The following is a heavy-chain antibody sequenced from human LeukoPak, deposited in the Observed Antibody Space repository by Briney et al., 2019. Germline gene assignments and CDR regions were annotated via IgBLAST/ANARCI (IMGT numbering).Heavy chain of an antibody. Sequence: ASVKVSCKASGYTFTSYYMHWVRQAPGQGLEWMGIINPSGGSTSYAQKLQGRVTMTTDTSTSTAYMELRSLRSDDTAVYYCARSVVGATAYYYGMDVWGQGTTVTVSS. J-gene: IGHJ6*02. CDR2: INPSGGST. CDR1: GYTFTSYY. V-gene: IGHV1-46*01. CDR3: ARSVVGATAYYYGMDV. D-gene: IGHD1-26*01.